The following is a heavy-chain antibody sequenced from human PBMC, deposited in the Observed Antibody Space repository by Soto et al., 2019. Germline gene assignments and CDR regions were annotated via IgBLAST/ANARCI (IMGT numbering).Heavy chain of an antibody. Sequence: SETLSLTCTVSGGSISSSSYYWGWIRQPPGKGLEWIGSIYYSGSTYYNPSLKSRVTISVDTSKNQFSLKLSSVTAADTAVYYCAVSDYYDFWSGYYIRFDYWGQGTLVTVSS. CDR1: GGSISSSSYY. D-gene: IGHD3-3*01. V-gene: IGHV4-39*01. J-gene: IGHJ4*02. CDR2: IYYSGST. CDR3: AVSDYYDFWSGYYIRFDY.